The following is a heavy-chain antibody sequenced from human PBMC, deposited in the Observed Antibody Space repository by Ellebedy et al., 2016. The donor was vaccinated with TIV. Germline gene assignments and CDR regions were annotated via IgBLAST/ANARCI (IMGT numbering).Heavy chain of an antibody. Sequence: PGGSLRPSCAASGSTSSDVWMTWVRQPPGKGLECISRTKRYSEGGTTEYAATVKRRFIISRDDSKNTLSLQMNSLKTEDTAMYYCATFPLPRGVEQLTEYWGQGALVTVSS. CDR3: ATFPLPRGVEQLTEY. CDR1: GSTSSDVW. J-gene: IGHJ4*02. CDR2: TKRYSEGGTT. D-gene: IGHD1-26*01. V-gene: IGHV3-15*01.